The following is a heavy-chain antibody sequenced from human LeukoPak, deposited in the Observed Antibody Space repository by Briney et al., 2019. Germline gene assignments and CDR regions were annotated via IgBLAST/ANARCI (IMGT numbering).Heavy chain of an antibody. Sequence: SVKVSCKASGGTFSSYAISWVRQAPRQGLEWMGGIIPIFGTANYAQKFQGRVTITTDESTSTAYMELSSLRSEDTAVYYCASSAELGYCSSTSCYAVGFDYWGQGTLVTVSS. CDR2: IIPIFGTA. J-gene: IGHJ4*02. D-gene: IGHD2-2*01. V-gene: IGHV1-69*05. CDR3: ASSAELGYCSSTSCYAVGFDY. CDR1: GGTFSSYA.